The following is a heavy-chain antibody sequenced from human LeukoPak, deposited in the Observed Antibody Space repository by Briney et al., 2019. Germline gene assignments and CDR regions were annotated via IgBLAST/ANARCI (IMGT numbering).Heavy chain of an antibody. V-gene: IGHV5-51*01. CDR2: IYPGDSDT. D-gene: IGHD1-26*01. Sequence: GESLKISCKGSGYSFTTYWIAWLRQMPGKGLEWMGVIYPGDSDTRYSPSFQGQVTLSADKSISTAYLQWSSLKASDTAIYYCARALVGAATLSHWGQGTLVTVSS. J-gene: IGHJ4*02. CDR3: ARALVGAATLSH. CDR1: GYSFTTYW.